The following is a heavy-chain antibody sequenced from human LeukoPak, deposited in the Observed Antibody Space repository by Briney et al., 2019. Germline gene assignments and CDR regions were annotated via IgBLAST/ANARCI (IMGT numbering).Heavy chain of an antibody. CDR1: GYTFTGYY. Sequence: ASVKVSCKASGYTFTGYYMHWVRQAPGQGLEWMGWINPNSGGTNYAQKFQGRVTMTRDTSISTAYMELSRLRSDDTAVYYCARGWDVFWSGSSRSYWGRGTRVTVSS. J-gene: IGHJ4*02. CDR2: INPNSGGT. CDR3: ARGWDVFWSGSSRSY. D-gene: IGHD3-3*01. V-gene: IGHV1-2*02.